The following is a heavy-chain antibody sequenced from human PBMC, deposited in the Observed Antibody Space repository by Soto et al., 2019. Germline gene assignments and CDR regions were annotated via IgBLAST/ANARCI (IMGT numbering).Heavy chain of an antibody. J-gene: IGHJ6*03. CDR3: ARSAKFDWLNYLHYYMDV. D-gene: IGHD3-9*01. CDR1: GFIFSNYG. Sequence: EVQLGESGGDLVQPGGSLRLSCAASGFIFSNYGMHWVRQAPGKGLEYVSAISNNGGSTYYVDSVKGRFTISRDNSKNTLYLQMGSLGAEDMAVYYCARSAKFDWLNYLHYYMDVWGKGTTVIVSS. V-gene: IGHV3-64*07. CDR2: ISNNGGST.